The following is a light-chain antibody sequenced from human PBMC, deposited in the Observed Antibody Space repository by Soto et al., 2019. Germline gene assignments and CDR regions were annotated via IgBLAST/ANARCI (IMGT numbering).Light chain of an antibody. CDR3: QQRTNWPTST. CDR1: QNVRSD. CDR2: DAS. Sequence: EIVLTQSPATLSLSPGERATLSCRASQNVRSDLAWYQQKPGQAPRLLIHDASSRATGIPDRFSGSGSGTDFTLTISSLEPEDSAVYYCQQRTNWPTSTFGQGTRLEIK. J-gene: IGKJ5*01. V-gene: IGKV3-11*01.